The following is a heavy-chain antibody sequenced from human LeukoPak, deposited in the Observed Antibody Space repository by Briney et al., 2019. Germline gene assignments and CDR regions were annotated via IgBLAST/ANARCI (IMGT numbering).Heavy chain of an antibody. CDR2: IYHSGST. Sequence: SETLSLTCTVSGGSISSYYWSWIRQPPGKGLEWIGYIYHSGSTYYNPSLKSRVTISVDRSKNQFSLKLSSVTAADTAVYYCALNSGGTTFDYWGQGTLVTVSS. D-gene: IGHD1-1*01. CDR3: ALNSGGTTFDY. V-gene: IGHV4-59*04. J-gene: IGHJ4*02. CDR1: GGSISSYY.